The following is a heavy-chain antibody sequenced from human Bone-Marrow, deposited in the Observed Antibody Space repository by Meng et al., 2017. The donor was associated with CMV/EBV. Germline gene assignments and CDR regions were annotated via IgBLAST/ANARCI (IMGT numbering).Heavy chain of an antibody. CDR2: INSNSDDT. CDR1: GYSFTGYY. V-gene: IGHV1-2*02. D-gene: IGHD2-2*01. J-gene: IGHJ5*02. Sequence: ASVKVSCKASGYSFTGYYIHWVRQAPGQGLEWMGRINSNSDDTNYAQKFQGRVTMTRDTSISTAYMELSRLTSDDTAVYYCARAGVVLPAGKSWFDRWGQGTLVTVSS. CDR3: ARAGVVLPAGKSWFDR.